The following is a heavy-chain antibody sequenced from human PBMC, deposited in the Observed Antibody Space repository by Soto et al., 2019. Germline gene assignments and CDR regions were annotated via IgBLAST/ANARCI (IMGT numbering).Heavy chain of an antibody. J-gene: IGHJ3*02. CDR1: GFTFSSYS. V-gene: IGHV3-30-3*01. Sequence: GGSLRLSGAASGFTFSSYSIHWVRQAPCKGLEWVAVISYDGINKYYADSVKGRFTISRDNSKNTLYLQMNSLRAEDTAVYYCARSFRDIVPSAFDIFGQGTIV. CDR2: ISYDGINK. CDR3: ARSFRDIVPSAFDI. D-gene: IGHD2-2*01.